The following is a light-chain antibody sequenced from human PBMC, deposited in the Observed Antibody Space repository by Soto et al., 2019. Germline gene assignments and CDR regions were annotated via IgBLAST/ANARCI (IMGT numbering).Light chain of an antibody. J-gene: IGLJ2*01. Sequence: QSALTQPASVSGSPGQSITISCTGTSSDVGGYNYVSWYQQHPGKAPKLMIYDVSNRPSGVSNRCSGSKSGNTASLTISGLQAEDEADYSCSSYTSSSTYVVFGGGTKLTVL. CDR3: SSYTSSSTYVV. CDR2: DVS. V-gene: IGLV2-14*01. CDR1: SSDVGGYNY.